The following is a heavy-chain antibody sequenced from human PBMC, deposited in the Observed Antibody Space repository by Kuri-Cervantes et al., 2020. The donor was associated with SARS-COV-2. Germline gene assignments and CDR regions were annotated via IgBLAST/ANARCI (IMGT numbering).Heavy chain of an antibody. CDR2: INPNSGGT. CDR3: ARDLQYVAVVAASVGD. V-gene: IGHV1-2*02. CDR1: GYTFTGYY. Sequence: ASVKVSCKASGYTFTGYYMHWVRQAPGQGLEWMGWINPNSGGTNYAQKFQGRVTMTRDTSISTAYMELSRLRSDDTAVYYCARDLQYVAVVAASVGDWGQGTLVTVSS. J-gene: IGHJ4*02. D-gene: IGHD2-15*01.